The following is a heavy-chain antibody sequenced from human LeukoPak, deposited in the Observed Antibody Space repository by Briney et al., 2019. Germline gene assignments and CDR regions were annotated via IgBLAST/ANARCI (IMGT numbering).Heavy chain of an antibody. Sequence: PSETLSLTCTVSGGSISSYYWSWIRQPAGKGLEWIGRIYTSGSNYNPSLKSRVTISVDKSKNQFSLKLRSVTAADTAVYYCARARYSHNWVPTIDYWGQGTLVTVSS. CDR3: ARARYSHNWVPTIDY. V-gene: IGHV4-4*07. CDR1: GGSISSYY. CDR2: IYTSGS. D-gene: IGHD1-1*01. J-gene: IGHJ4*02.